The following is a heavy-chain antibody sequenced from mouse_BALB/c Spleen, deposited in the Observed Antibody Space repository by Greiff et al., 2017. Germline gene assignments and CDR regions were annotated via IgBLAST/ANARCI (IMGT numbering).Heavy chain of an antibody. CDR1: GFTFSNYW. CDR2: IRLKSNNYAT. D-gene: IGHD2-4*01. V-gene: IGHV6-6*02. CDR3: TRGEYDYVDAMDY. J-gene: IGHJ4*01. Sequence: EVQLQESGGGLVQPGGSMKLSCVASGFTFSNYWMNWVRQSPEKGLEWVAEIRLKSNNYATHYAESVKGRFTISRDDSKSSVYLQMNNLRAEDTGIYYCTRGEYDYVDAMDYWGQGTSVTVSS.